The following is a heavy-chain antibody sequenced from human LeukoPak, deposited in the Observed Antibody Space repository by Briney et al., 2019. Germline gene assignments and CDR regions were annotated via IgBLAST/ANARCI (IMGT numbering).Heavy chain of an antibody. CDR1: GFTFSDYY. D-gene: IGHD3-22*01. CDR2: ISSSGSTI. Sequence: GGSLRLSCAASGFTFSDYYMSWIRQAPGKGLEWVSYISSSGSTIYYADSVKGRFTISRDNAKNSLYLQMNSLRAEDTAVYYCARGVYYYDSSGYYYEDAFDIWGQGTMVTVSS. CDR3: ARGVYYYDSSGYYYEDAFDI. V-gene: IGHV3-11*01. J-gene: IGHJ3*02.